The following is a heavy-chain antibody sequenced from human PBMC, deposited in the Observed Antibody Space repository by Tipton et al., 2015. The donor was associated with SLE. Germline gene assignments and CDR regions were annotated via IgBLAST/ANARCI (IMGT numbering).Heavy chain of an antibody. CDR1: GVSISSSY. CDR2: IYSSGDR. J-gene: IGHJ2*01. CDR3: ARGSDGEYVRYFDV. D-gene: IGHD4-17*01. Sequence: TLSLTCNVSGVSISSSYWSWIRQSAGRGLEWIGRIYSSGDRDYNPSLRSRVTVSIDASQNRVSLRLKSVSAADTAVYYCARGSDGEYVRYFDVWGPGTLVTVSS. V-gene: IGHV4-4*07.